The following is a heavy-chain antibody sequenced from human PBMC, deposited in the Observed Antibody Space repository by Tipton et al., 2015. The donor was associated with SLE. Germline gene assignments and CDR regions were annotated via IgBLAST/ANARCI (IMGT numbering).Heavy chain of an antibody. J-gene: IGHJ2*01. D-gene: IGHD7-27*01. CDR2: IIPIFGTA. V-gene: IGHV1-69*13. CDR3: ARDPKGLGTFDL. Sequence: QLVQSGAEVKKPGASVKVSCKASGYTFTSYGISWVRQAPGQGLEWMGGIIPIFGTANYAQKFQGRVTITADESTSTAYMELSSLRSEDTAVYYCARDPKGLGTFDLWGRGTLVTVSS. CDR1: GYTFTSYG.